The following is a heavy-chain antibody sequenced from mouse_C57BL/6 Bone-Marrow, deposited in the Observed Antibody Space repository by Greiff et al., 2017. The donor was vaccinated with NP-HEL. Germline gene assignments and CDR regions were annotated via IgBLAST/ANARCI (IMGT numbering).Heavy chain of an antibody. CDR1: GYTFTSYG. CDR3: ARGATTEVASSRAY. V-gene: IGHV1-81*01. Sequence: QVQLQQSGAELARPGASVQLSCTASGYTFTSYGISWVKQRTGPGLEWIGEIYPRSGNTYYNEKVKGKATLTADKSYSTAYMALRSLTSEAAAVSFCARGATTEVASSRAYWGQGTLVTVSA. CDR2: IYPRSGNT. D-gene: IGHD1-1*01. J-gene: IGHJ3*01.